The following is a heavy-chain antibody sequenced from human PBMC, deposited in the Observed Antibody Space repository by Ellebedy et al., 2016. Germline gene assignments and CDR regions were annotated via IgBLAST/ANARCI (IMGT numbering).Heavy chain of an antibody. CDR1: GYTFTGYY. Sequence: ASVKVSXXASGYTFTGYYMHWVRQAPGQGLEWMGWINPNSGGTNYAQKFQGRVTMTRDTSISTAYMELSRLRSDDTAVYYCARGLWFGELLFDYWGQGTLVTVSS. J-gene: IGHJ4*02. CDR3: ARGLWFGELLFDY. D-gene: IGHD3-10*01. V-gene: IGHV1-2*02. CDR2: INPNSGGT.